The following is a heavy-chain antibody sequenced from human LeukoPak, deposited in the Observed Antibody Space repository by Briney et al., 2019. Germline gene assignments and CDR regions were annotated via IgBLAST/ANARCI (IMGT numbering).Heavy chain of an antibody. CDR2: INPNSGGT. J-gene: IGHJ3*02. D-gene: IGHD1-1*01. Sequence: ASVKVSCKASGYTFTGYYMHWVRQAPGQGLEWMGWINPNSGGTNYAQKFQGRVTMTRDTSISTAYMELSRLRSDDTAVYYRARVGLELYDAFDIWGQGTMVTVSS. CDR1: GYTFTGYY. CDR3: ARVGLELYDAFDI. V-gene: IGHV1-2*02.